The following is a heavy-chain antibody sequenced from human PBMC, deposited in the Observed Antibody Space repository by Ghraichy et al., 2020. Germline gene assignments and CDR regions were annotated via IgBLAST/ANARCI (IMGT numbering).Heavy chain of an antibody. J-gene: IGHJ5*02. D-gene: IGHD2-2*02. CDR2: IYYSGST. Sequence: SETLSLTCTVSGGSISSGGYYWSWIRQHPGKGLEWIGYIYYSGSTYYNPSLKSRVTISVDTSKNQFSLKLSSVTAADTAVYYCARGIVVVPAAIWVGYSGNWFDPWGQGTLVTVSS. CDR1: GGSISSGGYY. CDR3: ARGIVVVPAAIWVGYSGNWFDP. V-gene: IGHV4-31*03.